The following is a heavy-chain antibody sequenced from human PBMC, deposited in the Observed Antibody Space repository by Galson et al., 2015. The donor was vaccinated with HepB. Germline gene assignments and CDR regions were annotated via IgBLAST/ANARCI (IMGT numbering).Heavy chain of an antibody. CDR2: ISYDGSNK. J-gene: IGHJ6*02. CDR1: GFTFSSYG. Sequence: SLRLSCAASGFTFSSYGIHWVRQAPGKGLEWVAVISYDGSNKHYADSVKGRFAISRDNSKNTVFLQMNSLRADDTAVYYCAKDRGDEDTAMVRGLGYYGMDVWGQGTTVTVSS. CDR3: AKDRGDEDTAMVRGLGYYGMDV. V-gene: IGHV3-30*18. D-gene: IGHD5-18*01.